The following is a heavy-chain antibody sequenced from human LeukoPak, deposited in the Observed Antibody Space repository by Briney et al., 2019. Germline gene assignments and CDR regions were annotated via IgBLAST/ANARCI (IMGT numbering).Heavy chain of an antibody. V-gene: IGHV3-30*04. CDR1: GFTFSSYA. D-gene: IGHD3-10*01. CDR3: ARDSYYGSEIKYYFDY. CDR2: ISYDGSNK. J-gene: IGHJ4*02. Sequence: GGSLRLSCAASGFTFSSYAMHWVRQAPGKGLEWVAVISYDGSNKYYADSVKGRFTISRDNSKNTLYLQMNSLRAEDTAVYYCARDSYYGSEIKYYFDYWGQGTLVTVSS.